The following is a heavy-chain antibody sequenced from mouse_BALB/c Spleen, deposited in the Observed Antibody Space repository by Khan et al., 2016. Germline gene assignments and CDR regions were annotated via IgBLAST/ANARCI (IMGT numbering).Heavy chain of an antibody. CDR3: TRAGYDYPFAY. V-gene: IGHV1S81*02. D-gene: IGHD2-4*01. Sequence: QDQLQQSGAELVKPGASVKLSCKASGYTFASYYMYWVKQRPGQGLEWIGEINPSNGDTNFNERFKSKATLTVDKSSSTTYMQFSSLTSEDSAVYYCTRAGYDYPFAYWGQGTLVTVSA. CDR1: GYTFASYY. J-gene: IGHJ3*01. CDR2: INPSNGDT.